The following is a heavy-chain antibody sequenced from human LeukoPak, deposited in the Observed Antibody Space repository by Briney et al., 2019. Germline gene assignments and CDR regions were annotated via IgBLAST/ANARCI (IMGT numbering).Heavy chain of an antibody. CDR2: ISAGGST. CDR3: AKPYSREGWLLPLYY. Sequence: GGSLRLSCAASGFTFSSYAMSWVRQAPGKGLEWVSGISAGGSTNYADSVKGRFTISGDNSKNTLYLQMNSLRAEDTAVYYCAKPYSREGWLLPLYYWGQGTLVTASS. CDR1: GFTFSSYA. V-gene: IGHV3-23*01. D-gene: IGHD3-22*01. J-gene: IGHJ4*02.